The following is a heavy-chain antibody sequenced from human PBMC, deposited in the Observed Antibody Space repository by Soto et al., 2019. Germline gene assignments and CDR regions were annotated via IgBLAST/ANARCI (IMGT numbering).Heavy chain of an antibody. J-gene: IGHJ3*02. CDR3: ARVRATDYEIDYWGRPFDT. CDR1: GFMFGSYW. Sequence: PGGSLRLSCTASGFMFGSYWMTWVRHVPGKGLQWVANIKRDGSEKYYVDFVKGRFTISRDNADNSVFLDMNNLRVDDTATYYCARVRATDYEIDYWGRPFDTWGQGTMVTVSS. D-gene: IGHD4-17*01. CDR2: IKRDGSEK. V-gene: IGHV3-7*03.